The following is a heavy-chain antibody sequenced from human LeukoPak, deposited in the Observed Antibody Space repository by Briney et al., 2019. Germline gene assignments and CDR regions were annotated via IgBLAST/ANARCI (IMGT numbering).Heavy chain of an antibody. CDR2: ISAYNGNT. CDR1: GYTFTSYG. V-gene: IGHV1-18*01. Sequence: ASVKVSCKASGYTFTSYGISWVRQAPGQGLEWMGWISAYNGNTNYAQKLQGRVTMTTDTSTSTAYMELRSLRSDDTAVYYCARGARRGGAVAGTIIDYWGQGTLVTVSS. D-gene: IGHD6-19*01. CDR3: ARGARRGGAVAGTIIDY. J-gene: IGHJ4*02.